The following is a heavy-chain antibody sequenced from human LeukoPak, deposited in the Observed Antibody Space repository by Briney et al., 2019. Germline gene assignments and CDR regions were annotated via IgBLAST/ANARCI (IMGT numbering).Heavy chain of an antibody. V-gene: IGHV4-31*03. CDR1: GGSISCGDYS. CDR2: IYFSGST. CDR3: TRAETY. J-gene: IGHJ4*02. Sequence: SETLSLTCTVSGGSISCGDYSWNWVRQHPGKGLEWIGHIYFSGSTSYNPSLKSRVTISLDTSKNQFSLKLRSVTAADTAVYYCTRAETYWGQGTLVTVSS.